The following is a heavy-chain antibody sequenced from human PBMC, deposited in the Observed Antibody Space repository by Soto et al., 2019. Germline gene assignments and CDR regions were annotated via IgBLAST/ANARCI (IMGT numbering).Heavy chain of an antibody. CDR2: IYYSGST. Sequence: KASETLSLTCTVSGGSISSSSYYWGWIRQPPGKGLEWIGSIYYSGSTYYNPSLKSRVTISVDTSKNQFSLKLSSVTAADTAVYYCARGGAYYYGSGSQTYGMDVWGQGTTVTVSS. CDR3: ARGGAYYYGSGSQTYGMDV. CDR1: GGSISSSSYY. J-gene: IGHJ6*02. D-gene: IGHD3-10*01. V-gene: IGHV4-39*01.